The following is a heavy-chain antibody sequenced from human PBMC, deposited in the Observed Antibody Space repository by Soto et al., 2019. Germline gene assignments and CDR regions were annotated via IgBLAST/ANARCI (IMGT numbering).Heavy chain of an antibody. Sequence: QVRLVQSAAELQKPGASVKVSCKASGYTFPSFGVSWVRQAPGQGLEWLGWISTSNGDTHYAQKVQGRVTMTTDTSTATTFMELRSLRSDDTAVYYGATCNGGYCYMSWDYWGQGTLVSVSS. CDR2: ISTSNGDT. V-gene: IGHV1-18*04. D-gene: IGHD2-21*01. CDR1: GYTFPSFG. J-gene: IGHJ4*02. CDR3: ATCNGGYCYMSWDY.